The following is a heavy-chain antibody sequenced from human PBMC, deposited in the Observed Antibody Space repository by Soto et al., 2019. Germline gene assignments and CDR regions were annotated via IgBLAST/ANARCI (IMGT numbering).Heavy chain of an antibody. CDR2: IYHSGGT. D-gene: IGHD4-17*01. V-gene: IGHV4-30-2*01. J-gene: IGHJ5*02. CDR3: ARTMTTSGWFDP. CDR1: FGPITSGGYS. Sequence: PSETLSLTCAVSFGPITSGGYSWSWIRQPPGKGLEWIGYIYHSGGTYYNPSLKSRVTLSIDRTKKQFSLKLKSVAAADTAVYFCARTMTTSGWFDPWGQGTLVTVSS.